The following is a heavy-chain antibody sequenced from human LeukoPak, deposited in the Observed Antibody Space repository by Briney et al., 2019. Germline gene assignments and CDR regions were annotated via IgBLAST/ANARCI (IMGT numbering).Heavy chain of an antibody. CDR2: INQDGSAT. Sequence: GGSLRLSCAASGFTFSRYWMNWVRQAPGKGLEWVANINQDGSATHYVDSVEGRFTISRDNAKNSLYLQMHSLRAEDTAVYSCAGDSSSSGGLEYWGQGTLVTVSS. CDR3: AGDSSSSGGLEY. J-gene: IGHJ4*02. D-gene: IGHD6-6*01. CDR1: GFTFSRYW. V-gene: IGHV3-7*04.